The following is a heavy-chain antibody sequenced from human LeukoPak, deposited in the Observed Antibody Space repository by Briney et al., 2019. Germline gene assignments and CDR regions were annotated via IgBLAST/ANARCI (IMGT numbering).Heavy chain of an antibody. CDR2: IYYSGST. Sequence: SETLSLTWTVSGGSISSSSYYWGWIRQPPGKGLEWIGSIYYSGSTYYNPSLKSRVTISVDTSKNQFSLKLSSVTAADTAVYYCARAVEDIVVVPAARTVDTPMVGTDYYYYYYMDVWGKGTTVTVSS. CDR1: GGSISSSSYY. V-gene: IGHV4-39*01. J-gene: IGHJ6*03. CDR3: ARAVEDIVVVPAARTVDTPMVGTDYYYYYYMDV. D-gene: IGHD2-2*01.